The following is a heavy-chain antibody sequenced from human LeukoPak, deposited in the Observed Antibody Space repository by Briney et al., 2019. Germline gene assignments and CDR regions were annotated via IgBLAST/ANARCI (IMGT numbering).Heavy chain of an antibody. J-gene: IGHJ4*02. CDR1: GFTFSDYY. D-gene: IGHD5-12*01. CDR2: IRSSSSYT. Sequence: GGCLRLSCAASGFTFSDYYMSWIRQAPGKGLEWVSYIRSSSSYTDYADSVKGRFTISRDNAKNSLNLQMNSLRAEDTAVYYCARDSGYSGYSDYWGQGTLVTVSS. CDR3: ARDSGYSGYSDY. V-gene: IGHV3-11*05.